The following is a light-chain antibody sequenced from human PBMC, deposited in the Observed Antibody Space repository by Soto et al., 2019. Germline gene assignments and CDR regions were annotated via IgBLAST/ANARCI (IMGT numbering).Light chain of an antibody. J-gene: IGLJ1*01. CDR3: AAWDDSLSVNYV. Sequence: SVVTPPPSTSGTPGQRVTISFFGSSSNIGSNYVYWYQQLPGTAPKLLIYRNNQRPSGVPDRFSGSKSGTSASLAISGLRSEDEADYYCAAWDDSLSVNYVFGTGTKVTVL. V-gene: IGLV1-47*01. CDR2: RNN. CDR1: SSNIGSNY.